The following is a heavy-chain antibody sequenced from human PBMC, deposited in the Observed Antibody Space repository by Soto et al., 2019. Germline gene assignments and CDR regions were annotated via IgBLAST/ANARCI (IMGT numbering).Heavy chain of an antibody. CDR1: GFTFSSYS. J-gene: IGHJ4*02. D-gene: IGHD1-26*01. V-gene: IGHV3-48*01. CDR2: FSSSSGTI. Sequence: EVQLVESGGGLVQPGGSLRLSCAASGFTFSSYSMSWVRQAPGKGLEWVSYFSSSSGTIYYADSVQGRFIISRDNAKNSLYLQMTSLRAEDTAVYYCARERYRAYPSLDYWGQGTLVTVSS. CDR3: ARERYRAYPSLDY.